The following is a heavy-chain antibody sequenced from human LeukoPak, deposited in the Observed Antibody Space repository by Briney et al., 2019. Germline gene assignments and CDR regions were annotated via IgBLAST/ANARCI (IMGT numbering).Heavy chain of an antibody. D-gene: IGHD3-10*01. J-gene: IGHJ3*02. CDR1: GYSFTSYW. V-gene: IGHV5-51*01. Sequence: GESLKISCKGSGYSFTSYWIAWVRQMPGKGLEWMGIIYPGVSDTRYSPSFQGRVTISADKSISAAYLQWSSLKASDTAMFYCARVRGSEFGAFDIWGQGAMVTVSS. CDR3: ARVRGSEFGAFDI. CDR2: IYPGVSDT.